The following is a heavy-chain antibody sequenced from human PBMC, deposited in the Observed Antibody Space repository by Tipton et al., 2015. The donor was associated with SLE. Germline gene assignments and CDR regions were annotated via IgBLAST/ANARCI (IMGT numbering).Heavy chain of an antibody. Sequence: TLSLTCTVSGGSISSSSYSWGWIRQPPGKGLEWIGSIYYSGRTYYNPSLKSRVTISVDTSKNQFSLKLSSVTAADTAVYYCARRPGYSSCWYDWYFDLWGRGTLVTVSS. V-gene: IGHV4-39*07. D-gene: IGHD6-13*01. CDR2: IYYSGRT. CDR1: GGSISSSSYS. CDR3: ARRPGYSSCWYDWYFDL. J-gene: IGHJ2*01.